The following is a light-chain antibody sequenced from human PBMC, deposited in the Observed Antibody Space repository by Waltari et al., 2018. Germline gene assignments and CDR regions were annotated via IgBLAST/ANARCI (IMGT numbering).Light chain of an antibody. V-gene: IGKV2-24*01. CDR3: QQLNSYPRT. CDR1: QSLVHSDGSTY. CDR2: KIS. J-gene: IGKJ1*01. Sequence: DIVMTQSPVSSPVTLGQPASISCRSSQSLVHSDGSTYLSWLQQRPGKPPRLLIYKISNRFSGVPDRFSGSGAGTDFTLKISSLQPEDFATYYCQQLNSYPRTFGQGTKVEIK.